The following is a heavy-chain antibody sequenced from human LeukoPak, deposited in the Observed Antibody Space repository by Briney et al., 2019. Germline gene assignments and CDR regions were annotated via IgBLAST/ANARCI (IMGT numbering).Heavy chain of an antibody. J-gene: IGHJ6*02. CDR1: GFTFSSYA. D-gene: IGHD2-21*02. V-gene: IGHV3-23*01. CDR2: ISDSGDST. CDR3: AIPLLAYCGGDCYPPLSYGVDV. Sequence: PGGSLRLSCAASGFTFSSYAMSWVRQAPGKGLEWVSGISDSGDSTYYADSVEGRFTISRDNSKNTLYLHMNSLRAEDTAVYYCAIPLLAYCGGDCYPPLSYGVDVWGPGTTVTVSS.